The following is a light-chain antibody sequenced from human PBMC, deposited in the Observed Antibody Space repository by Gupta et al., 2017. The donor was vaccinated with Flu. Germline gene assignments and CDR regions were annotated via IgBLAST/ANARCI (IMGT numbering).Light chain of an antibody. J-gene: IGKJ1*01. CDR2: ATS. Sequence: DIQMTQSPSFVSASVGDRVTITRRASQNTGFINWYQQRPGTAPRQLIYATSTLQSGVSSRFSGGGSETDVTLTISNLMPEDFATYYCQQSFSPPWTFGQGT. CDR3: QQSFSPPWT. V-gene: IGKV1-39*01. CDR1: QNTGF.